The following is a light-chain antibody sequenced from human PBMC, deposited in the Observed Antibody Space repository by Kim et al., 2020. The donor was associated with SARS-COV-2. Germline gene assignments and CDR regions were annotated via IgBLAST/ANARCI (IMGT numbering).Light chain of an antibody. V-gene: IGLV2-14*01. J-gene: IGLJ1*01. Sequence: QSALTQPASVSGSPGQSVTISCTGTSRDIGAYRFVSWYQQHPGKAPKLMIYDVSQRPSGVSDRFSGSKSGNTASLTISGLLAEDEADYYCSSYTTGGTYVFATGTQLTVL. CDR1: SRDIGAYRF. CDR3: SSYTTGGTYV. CDR2: DVS.